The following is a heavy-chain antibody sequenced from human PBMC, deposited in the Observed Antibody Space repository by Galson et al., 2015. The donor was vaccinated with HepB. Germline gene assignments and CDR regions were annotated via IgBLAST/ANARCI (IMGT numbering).Heavy chain of an antibody. CDR3: ARALPRCSYGSCYSI. J-gene: IGHJ4*02. D-gene: IGHD2-15*01. CDR2: ISNSASTI. CDR1: GFTFSDNY. Sequence: SLRLSCAASGFTFSDNYMAWIRQAPGKGLDWVSHISNSASTIYYADSVKGRFTLSRDNAKSSLFLQMNRLRAEDTAVYYCARALPRCSYGSCYSIWGQGTLVTVSS. V-gene: IGHV3-11*01.